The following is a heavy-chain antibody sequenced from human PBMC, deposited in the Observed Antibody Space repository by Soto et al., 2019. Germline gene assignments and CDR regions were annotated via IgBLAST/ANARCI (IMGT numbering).Heavy chain of an antibody. CDR2: MGENENEK. D-gene: IGHD2-8*02. V-gene: IGHV3-7*04. CDR3: VRESFPGTGGFDM. Sequence: GGSLRLSCTASGFTLSSYWMNWVRQAPGKRPEWVANMGENENEKYYVDSGQFTLSRDNAKNSVDLQMNDLRVEDTAVYYCVRESFPGTGGFDMWGQGTLVTVSS. CDR1: GFTLSSYW. J-gene: IGHJ3*02.